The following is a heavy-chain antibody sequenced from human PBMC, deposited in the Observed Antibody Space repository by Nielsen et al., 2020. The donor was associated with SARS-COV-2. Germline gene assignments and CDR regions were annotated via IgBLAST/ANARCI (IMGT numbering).Heavy chain of an antibody. CDR3: ARVYSSGWY. CDR1: GFTFSTYA. V-gene: IGHV3-23*03. D-gene: IGHD6-19*01. CDR2: IYSDISRT. J-gene: IGHJ4*02. Sequence: GESLKISCAASGFTFSTYAMTWVRQAPGKGLEWVSVIYSDISRTDYADSVKGRFTISRDNSRNTLYLQMNSLRAEDTAVYYCARVYSSGWYWGQGTLVTVSS.